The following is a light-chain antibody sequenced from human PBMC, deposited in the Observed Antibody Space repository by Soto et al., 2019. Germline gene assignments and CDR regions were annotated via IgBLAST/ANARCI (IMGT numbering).Light chain of an antibody. CDR3: QQYYSYLRT. Sequence: AIRMTQSPSSLSASTGDRVTITCRASQGISSYLAWYQQKPGKAPKLLIYAASTLQSGVPSRFSGSGSGTDFTLPISCLQSEDFATYYCQQYYSYLRTFGQGTKVEIK. V-gene: IGKV1-8*01. J-gene: IGKJ1*01. CDR2: AAS. CDR1: QGISSY.